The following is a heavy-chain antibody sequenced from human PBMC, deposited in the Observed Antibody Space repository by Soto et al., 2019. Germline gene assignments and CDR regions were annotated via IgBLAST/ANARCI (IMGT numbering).Heavy chain of an antibody. D-gene: IGHD3-3*01. CDR1: GFTFSSYG. CDR2: ISYDGSNK. J-gene: IGHJ6*02. V-gene: IGHV3-30*18. Sequence: ESGGGVVQPGRSLRLSCAASGFTFSSYGMHWVRQAPGKGLEWVAVISYDGSNKYYADSVKGRFTISRDNSKNTLYLQMNSLRAEDTAVYYCAKDWGGYYTLQYYYGMDVWGQGTTVTVSS. CDR3: AKDWGGYYTLQYYYGMDV.